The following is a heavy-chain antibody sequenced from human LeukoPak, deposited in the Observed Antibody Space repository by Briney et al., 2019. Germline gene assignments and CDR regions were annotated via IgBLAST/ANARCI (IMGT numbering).Heavy chain of an antibody. J-gene: IGHJ4*02. CDR1: GFTFSSYA. CDR2: IRNNGATT. D-gene: IGHD6-19*01. Sequence: PGGSLRLSCAASGFTFSSYAMTWVRQAPGKGLEWVAAIRNNGATTDYADSVKGRFTISRDNSKSTLYLQMNSLRAEDTAVYYCARAYHDSGCLIDYWGQGTLVTVSS. V-gene: IGHV3-23*01. CDR3: ARAYHDSGCLIDY.